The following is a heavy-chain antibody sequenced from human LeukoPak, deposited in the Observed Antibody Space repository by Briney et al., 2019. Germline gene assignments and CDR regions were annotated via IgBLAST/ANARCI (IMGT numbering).Heavy chain of an antibody. CDR2: IYTSGST. D-gene: IGHD1-14*01. CDR3: ARGPGNPGDLGWYFDL. J-gene: IGHJ2*01. CDR1: GVYISTYY. V-gene: IGHV4-4*07. Sequence: SETLSLTCTVSGVYISTYYWSWIRQPAGKGLEWIGRIYTSGSTNYNPSLKSRVTMSVDTSKNQFSLKLSSVTAADTAVYYCARGPGNPGDLGWYFDLWGRGTLVTVSS.